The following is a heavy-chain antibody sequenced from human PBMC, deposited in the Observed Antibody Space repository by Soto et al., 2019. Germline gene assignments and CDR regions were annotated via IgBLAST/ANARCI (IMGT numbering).Heavy chain of an antibody. CDR3: ARAALGGYDGNDY. CDR2: IYYSGST. CDR1: GGSISSYY. J-gene: IGHJ4*02. Sequence: PSETLSLTCTVSGGSISSYYWSWIRQPPGKGLEWIGYIYYSGSTNYNPSLKSRVTISVDTSKNQFSLKLSSVTAADTAVYYCARAALGGYDGNDYWGQGTLVTVSS. V-gene: IGHV4-59*01. D-gene: IGHD5-12*01.